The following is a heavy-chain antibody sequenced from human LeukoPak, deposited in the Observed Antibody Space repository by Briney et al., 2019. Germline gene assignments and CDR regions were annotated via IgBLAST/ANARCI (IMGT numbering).Heavy chain of an antibody. D-gene: IGHD3-22*01. CDR1: GYTFTSYG. CDR2: FDPEDGET. J-gene: IGHJ4*02. Sequence: ASVKVSCKASGYTFTSYGISWVRQAPGKGLEWMGGFDPEDGETIYAQKFQGRVTMTEDTSTDTAYMELSSLRSEDTAVYYCATDKLDYYDSSGYYPFDYWGQGTLVTVSS. CDR3: ATDKLDYYDSSGYYPFDY. V-gene: IGHV1-24*01.